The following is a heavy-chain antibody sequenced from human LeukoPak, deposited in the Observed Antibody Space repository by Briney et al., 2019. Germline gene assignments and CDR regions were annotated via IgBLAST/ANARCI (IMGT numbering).Heavy chain of an antibody. CDR2: ISSSSGYI. Sequence: GGSLRLSCAASGFTFSSYSMNWVRQAPGKGLEWVSSISSSSGYIYYADSVKGRFTISRDNSKNTLYLQMNSLRAEDTAVYYCAKTLRKSRVVVPAAMGLFDYWGQGTLVTVSS. D-gene: IGHD2-2*01. CDR1: GFTFSSYS. V-gene: IGHV3-21*01. CDR3: AKTLRKSRVVVPAAMGLFDY. J-gene: IGHJ4*02.